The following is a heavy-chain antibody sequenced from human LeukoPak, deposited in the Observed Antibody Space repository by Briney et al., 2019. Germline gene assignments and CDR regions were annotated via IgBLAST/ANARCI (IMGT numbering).Heavy chain of an antibody. CDR3: ARGPPITIFGAAPPYAFDI. CDR2: ISSSSSYI. J-gene: IGHJ3*02. D-gene: IGHD3-3*01. Sequence: GGSLRLSCAASGFTFSSYSMNWVRQAPGKGLEWVSSISSSSSYIYYADSVKGRFTISRDDAKNSLYLQMNSLRAEDTAVYYCARGPPITIFGAAPPYAFDIWGQGTMVTVSS. V-gene: IGHV3-21*01. CDR1: GFTFSSYS.